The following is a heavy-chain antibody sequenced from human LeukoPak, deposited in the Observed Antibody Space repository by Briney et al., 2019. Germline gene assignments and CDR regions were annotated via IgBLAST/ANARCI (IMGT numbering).Heavy chain of an antibody. V-gene: IGHV4-4*07. J-gene: IGHJ4*02. CDR1: GGSISSYY. Sequence: LTCTVSGGSISSYYWSWIRQPAGKGLEWIGRIYASGSTNYNPSLKSRVTISVDTSKNQFSLKLSSMTAADTAVYYCARDNVDALDYWGQGTLVSVSS. D-gene: IGHD5-12*01. CDR3: ARDNVDALDY. CDR2: IYASGST.